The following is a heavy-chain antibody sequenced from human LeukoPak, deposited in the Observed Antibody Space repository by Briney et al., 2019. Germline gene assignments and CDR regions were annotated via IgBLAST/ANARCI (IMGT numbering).Heavy chain of an antibody. CDR2: MNPNSGNT. CDR1: GYTFTSYD. CDR3: ARDWRFSYDSSGYYYDWFDP. V-gene: IGHV1-8*03. J-gene: IGHJ5*02. D-gene: IGHD3-22*01. Sequence: ASVKVSCKASGYTFTSYDINWVRQATGQGLEWMGWMNPNSGNTGYAQKFQGRVTITRNTSISTAYMELSSLRSEDTAVYYCARDWRFSYDSSGYYYDWFDPWGQGTLVTVSS.